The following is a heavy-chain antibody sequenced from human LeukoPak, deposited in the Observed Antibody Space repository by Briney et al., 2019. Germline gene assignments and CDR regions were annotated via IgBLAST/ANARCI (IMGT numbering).Heavy chain of an antibody. Sequence: SVKVSCKASGGTFSSYAISWVRQAPGQGLEWMGGIIPIFGTANYAQKFQGRVTITADKSTSTAYMELSSLRSEDTAVYYCARDSRTDYGGNSGWFDPWGQGTLVTVSS. CDR1: GGTFSSYA. CDR3: ARDSRTDYGGNSGWFDP. V-gene: IGHV1-69*06. CDR2: IIPIFGTA. J-gene: IGHJ5*02. D-gene: IGHD4-23*01.